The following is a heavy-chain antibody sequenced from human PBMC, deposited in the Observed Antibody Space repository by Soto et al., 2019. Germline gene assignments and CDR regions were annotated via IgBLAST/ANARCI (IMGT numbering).Heavy chain of an antibody. J-gene: IGHJ4*02. Sequence: QLQLQESGPGLVKPSETLSLTCTVSGGSISSSSYYWGWIRQPPGKGLEWIGSIYYSGSTYYNPSLKSRVTISVDTSKNQFSLKLSSVTAADTAVYYCARRVGYCSGGSCYLTGLDYWGQGTLVTVSS. CDR3: ARRVGYCSGGSCYLTGLDY. D-gene: IGHD2-15*01. V-gene: IGHV4-39*01. CDR1: GGSISSSSYY. CDR2: IYYSGST.